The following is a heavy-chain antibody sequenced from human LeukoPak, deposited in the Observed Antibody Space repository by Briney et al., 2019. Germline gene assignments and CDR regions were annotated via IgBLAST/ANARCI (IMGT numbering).Heavy chain of an antibody. CDR3: ARAGWKNCSGGSCPGALNWFDP. J-gene: IGHJ5*02. Sequence: SETLSLTCAVSGYSISSGYYWGWIRQPPGKGLEWIGGIYHSGSTYYNPSLKSRVTISVDTSKNQFSLKLSSVTAADTAVYYCARAGWKNCSGGSCPGALNWFDPWGQGTLVTVSS. V-gene: IGHV4-38-2*01. CDR2: IYHSGST. CDR1: GYSISSGYY. D-gene: IGHD2-15*01.